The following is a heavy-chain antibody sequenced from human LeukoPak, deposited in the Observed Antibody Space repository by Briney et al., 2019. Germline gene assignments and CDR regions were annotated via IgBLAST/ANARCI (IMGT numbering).Heavy chain of an antibody. CDR3: ARDYPRSIAVVPAAHDY. D-gene: IGHD2-2*01. J-gene: IGHJ4*02. CDR2: IKQDGSEK. V-gene: IGHV3-7*01. CDR1: GFTFSSYW. Sequence: GGSLRLSCAASGFTFSSYWMSWVRQAPGKGLEWVANIKQDGSEKYYVDSVKGRFTISRDNAKNSLYLQMNSLRAEDTAVYYCARDYPRSIAVVPAAHDYWGQGTLVTVSS.